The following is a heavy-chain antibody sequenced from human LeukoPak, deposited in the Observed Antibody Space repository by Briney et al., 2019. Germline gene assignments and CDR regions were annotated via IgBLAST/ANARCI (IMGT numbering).Heavy chain of an antibody. CDR1: GGSISSGGYY. CDR3: ASYPRNDILTGYPPDAFDI. V-gene: IGHV4-31*03. CDR2: IYYSGST. D-gene: IGHD3-9*01. Sequence: SETLSLTCTVSGGSISSGGYYWSWLRQHPGKGLEWIGYIYYSGSTYYNPSLKSRVTISVDTSKNQFSLKLSSVTAADTAVYYCASYPRNDILTGYPPDAFDIWGQGTMVTVSS. J-gene: IGHJ3*02.